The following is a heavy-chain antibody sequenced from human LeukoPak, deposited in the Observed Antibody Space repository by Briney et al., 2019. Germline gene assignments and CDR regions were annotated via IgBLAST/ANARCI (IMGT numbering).Heavy chain of an antibody. Sequence: GASVKVSCKASGGTFSSYAISWVRQAPGQGLEWMGGIIPIFGTANYAQKFQGRVTITADKSTSTAYMELSSLRSEDTAVYYCASSGSGSYFWVYWGQGTLVTVSS. J-gene: IGHJ4*02. V-gene: IGHV1-69*06. CDR1: GGTFSSYA. CDR2: IIPIFGTA. D-gene: IGHD3-10*01. CDR3: ASSGSGSYFWVY.